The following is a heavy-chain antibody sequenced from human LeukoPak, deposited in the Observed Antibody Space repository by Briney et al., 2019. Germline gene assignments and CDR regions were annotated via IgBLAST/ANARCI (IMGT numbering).Heavy chain of an antibody. CDR1: GFTFSSYS. J-gene: IGHJ4*02. V-gene: IGHV3-21*01. CDR2: ISSSSSYI. CDR3: ARDRVVPAASYIDY. D-gene: IGHD2-2*01. Sequence: NPGGSLRLSCAASGFTFSSYSMNWVRQAPGKGLEWVSSISSSSSYIYYADSVKGRFTISRDNAKNSLYLQMNSLRAEDTAVYYCARDRVVPAASYIDYWGQGTLVTVSS.